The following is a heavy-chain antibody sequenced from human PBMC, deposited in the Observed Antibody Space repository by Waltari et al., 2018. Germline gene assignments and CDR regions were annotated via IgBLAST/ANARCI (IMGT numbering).Heavy chain of an antibody. CDR2: IYSSGST. V-gene: IGHV4-4*07. J-gene: IGHJ4*02. CDR3: ARVTRPCSGGGCYSYFDY. D-gene: IGHD2-15*01. Sequence: QVQLQESGPGLVTPSETLSLTCTVSGGSINSYYWTWIRQPAGKGLEWIGRIYSSGSTSYNPSLRSRLTMSVDTSKNQFSLQLTSVTAADTAVYYCARVTRPCSGGGCYSYFDYWGQGTLVTVSS. CDR1: GGSINSYY.